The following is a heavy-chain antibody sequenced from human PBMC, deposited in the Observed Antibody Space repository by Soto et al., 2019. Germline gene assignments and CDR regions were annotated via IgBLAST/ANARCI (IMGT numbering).Heavy chain of an antibody. CDR2: IYTSGST. CDR3: AREGASGFGMDV. D-gene: IGHD1-26*01. Sequence: QVQLQESGPGLVKPSETLSLTCNVSGGSIRSYYWSWVRQPAGKPLEWIGRIYTSGSTNYNPSLKSRVSMSVDTSKNQFSLEVTSVTAADTAVYYCAREGASGFGMDVWGLGNTVTVSS. V-gene: IGHV4-4*07. J-gene: IGHJ6*02. CDR1: GGSIRSYY.